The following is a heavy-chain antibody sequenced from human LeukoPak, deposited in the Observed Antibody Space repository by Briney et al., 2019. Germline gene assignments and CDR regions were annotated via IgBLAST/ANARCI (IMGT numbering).Heavy chain of an antibody. CDR1: GGTFSSYA. V-gene: IGHV1-69*05. CDR3: ARGGSIAARNDAFDI. Sequence: SVKVSCTASGGTFSSYAISWVRQAPGQGLEWMGGIIPIFGTASYAQKFQGRVTMTTDTSTSTAYMELRSLRSDDTAVYYCARGGSIAARNDAFDIWGQGTMVTVSS. J-gene: IGHJ3*02. CDR2: IIPIFGTA. D-gene: IGHD6-6*01.